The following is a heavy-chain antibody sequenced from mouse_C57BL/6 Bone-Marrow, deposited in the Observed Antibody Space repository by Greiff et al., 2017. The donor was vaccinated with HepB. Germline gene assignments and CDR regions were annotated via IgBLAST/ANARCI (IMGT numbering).Heavy chain of an antibody. CDR3: ARRDYYGSSHWYFDV. V-gene: IGHV1-81*01. CDR2: IYPRSGNT. J-gene: IGHJ1*03. D-gene: IGHD1-1*01. Sequence: VKLMESGAELARPGASVKLSCKASGYTFTSYGISWVKQRTGQGLEWIGEIYPRSGNTYYNEKFKGKATLTADKSSSTAYMELRSLTSEDSAVYFCARRDYYGSSHWYFDVWGTGTTVTVSS. CDR1: GYTFTSYG.